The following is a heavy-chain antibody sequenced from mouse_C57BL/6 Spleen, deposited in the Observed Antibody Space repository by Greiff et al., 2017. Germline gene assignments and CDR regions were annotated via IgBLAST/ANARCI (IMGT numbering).Heavy chain of an antibody. D-gene: IGHD1-1*01. CDR2: ISDGGSYT. CDR1: GFTFSSYA. CDR3: ARDNYGSSYWYFDV. J-gene: IGHJ1*03. Sequence: EVQGVESGGGLVKPGGSLKLSCAASGFTFSSYAMSWVRQTPEKRLEWVATISDGGSYTYYPDNVKGRFTISRDNAKNNLYLQMSHLKSEDTAMYYCARDNYGSSYWYFDVWGTGTTVTGSS. V-gene: IGHV5-4*01.